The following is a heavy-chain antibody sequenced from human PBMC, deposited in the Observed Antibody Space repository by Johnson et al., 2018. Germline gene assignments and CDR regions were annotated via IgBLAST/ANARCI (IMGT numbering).Heavy chain of an antibody. D-gene: IGHD3-22*01. Sequence: VQLVQSGGGLVKPGGSLRLSCAASGFTFSNAWMSWVRQAPGKGLEWVSAISGSGGSTYYADSVKGRFTISRENSKNTLYLQMNSLRAEDTAVYYFAKNVYYDIRGYYTTGAFDIWGQGTMVTGSS. V-gene: IGHV3-23*04. CDR3: AKNVYYDIRGYYTTGAFDI. CDR2: ISGSGGST. CDR1: GFTFSNAW. J-gene: IGHJ3*02.